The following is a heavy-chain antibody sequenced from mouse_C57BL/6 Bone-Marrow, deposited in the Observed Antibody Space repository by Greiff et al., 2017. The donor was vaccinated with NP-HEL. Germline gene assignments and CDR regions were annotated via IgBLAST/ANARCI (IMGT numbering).Heavy chain of an antibody. Sequence: EVKLMESGPGLAKPSQTLSLTCSVTGYSITSDYWNWIRKFPGNKLEYMGYISYSGSTYYNPSPKSRISITRDTSKNQYYLQLNSVTTENTAIYYCARSPLWLRRNYYAMGYWGQGTSVTVSS. V-gene: IGHV3-8*01. D-gene: IGHD2-2*01. J-gene: IGHJ4*01. CDR3: ARSPLWLRRNYYAMGY. CDR1: GYSITSDY. CDR2: ISYSGST.